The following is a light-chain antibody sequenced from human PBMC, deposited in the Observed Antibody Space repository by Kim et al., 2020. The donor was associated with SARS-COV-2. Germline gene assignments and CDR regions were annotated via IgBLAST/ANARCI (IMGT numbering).Light chain of an antibody. CDR3: QQYYNAPYS. CDR1: QAISYA. V-gene: IGKV1-NL1*01. J-gene: IGKJ2*01. CDR2: AAS. Sequence: SASVGDRVSITCRASQAISYALAWYQQKPGTAPKVLVYAASKLQTGVPSTFSGSGSGTDYTLSISSLQPEDFATYYCQQYYNAPYSFGQGTKLEI.